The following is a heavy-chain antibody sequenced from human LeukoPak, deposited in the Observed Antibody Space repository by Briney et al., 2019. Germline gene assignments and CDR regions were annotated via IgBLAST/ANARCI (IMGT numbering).Heavy chain of an antibody. V-gene: IGHV4-34*01. CDR1: VGSFSGYY. CDR3: AIQIIAAAGPGRDY. Sequence: SETLSLTCAVYVGSFSGYYWSWIRQPPGKGLEWIGEINHSGSTNYNPSLKSRVTISVDTSKNQFSLKLSSVTAADTAVYYCAIQIIAAAGPGRDYWGQGTLVTVSS. J-gene: IGHJ4*02. CDR2: INHSGST. D-gene: IGHD6-13*01.